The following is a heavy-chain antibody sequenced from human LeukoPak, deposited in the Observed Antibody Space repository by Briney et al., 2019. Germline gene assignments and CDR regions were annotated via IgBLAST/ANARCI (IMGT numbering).Heavy chain of an antibody. CDR2: IYSGGST. Sequence: GSLRLSCAASGFTVSSNYMSWVRQAPGKGLEWVSFIYSGGSTYYADSVKGRFTISRDNSKNTLYLQMNSLGAEDTAVYYCASSGSYYDYFDYWGQGTLVTVSS. D-gene: IGHD1-26*01. CDR1: GFTVSSNY. V-gene: IGHV3-66*01. CDR3: ASSGSYYDYFDY. J-gene: IGHJ4*02.